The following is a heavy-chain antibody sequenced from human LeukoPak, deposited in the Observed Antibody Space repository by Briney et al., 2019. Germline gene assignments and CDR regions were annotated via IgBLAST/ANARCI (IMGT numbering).Heavy chain of an antibody. V-gene: IGHV3-23*01. CDR1: GFSFTTHA. CDR3: ANDPSSGDDAFDI. J-gene: IGHJ3*02. CDR2: ISGSGGST. D-gene: IGHD1-26*01. Sequence: PGGSLRLSCVASGFSFTTHAMGWVRQAPGKGLEWVSHISGSGGSTKYSGSVKGRFTISRDNSKNTLYLQMNSLRAEDTAVYYCANDPSSGDDAFDIWGQGTMVTVSS.